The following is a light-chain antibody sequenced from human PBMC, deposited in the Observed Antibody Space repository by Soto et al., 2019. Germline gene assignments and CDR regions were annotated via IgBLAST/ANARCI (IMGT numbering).Light chain of an antibody. J-gene: IGKJ1*01. V-gene: IGKV3-20*01. CDR2: GGS. CDR3: QQYSSSRT. Sequence: DIVLTQSPGPLSLSPGERATLSCTASQSVSSNHLAWYEQKPGQAPRLLIYGGSSRATGIPVRFSGSGSETDSTLTITRLEPEDFAVYYCQQYSSSRTFGQGTKVDIK. CDR1: QSVSSNH.